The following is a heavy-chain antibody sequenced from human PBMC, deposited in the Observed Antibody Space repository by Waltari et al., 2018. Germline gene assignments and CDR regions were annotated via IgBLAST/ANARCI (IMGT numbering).Heavy chain of an antibody. CDR2: IYYSGRT. Sequence: QLQLQESGPGLVKPSETLSLTCTVSGGSISSSSYYWGWIRQPQGKGLEWIGSIYYSGRTYSSPYCKSLVTIAVDTSQTQFSLKLRSVTAADTAVYYCARYRESGGYYYYYMDVWGKGTTVTVSS. D-gene: IGHD2-15*01. J-gene: IGHJ6*03. CDR3: ARYRESGGYYYYYMDV. V-gene: IGHV4-39*01. CDR1: GGSISSSSYY.